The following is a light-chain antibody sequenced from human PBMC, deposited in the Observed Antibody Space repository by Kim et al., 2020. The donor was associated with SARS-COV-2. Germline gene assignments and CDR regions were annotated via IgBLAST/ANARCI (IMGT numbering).Light chain of an antibody. CDR1: SSDSGGYNF. Sequence: GPALPCSCSGTSSDSGGYNFVAWYQQHPGKAPKVMIYEDNKRPSGVPDRFSGSKSGNAASLTASGLQAEDEADYYCSSYAGRQNLVFGGGTQLTVL. CDR2: EDN. CDR3: SSYAGRQNLV. V-gene: IGLV2-8*01. J-gene: IGLJ2*01.